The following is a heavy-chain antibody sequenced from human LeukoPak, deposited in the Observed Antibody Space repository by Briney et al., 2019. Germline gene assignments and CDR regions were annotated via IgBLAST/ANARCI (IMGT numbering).Heavy chain of an antibody. J-gene: IGHJ4*02. CDR2: INHSGST. V-gene: IGHV4-34*01. D-gene: IGHD2-2*01. Sequence: SETLSLTCTVSGDSISSYYWSWIRQPPGKGLEWIGEINHSGSTNYNPSLKSRVTISVDTSKNQFSLKLSAVTAADTAVYYCARGGSGIVVVPAAMYYFDYWGQGTLVTVSS. CDR1: GDSISSYY. CDR3: ARGGSGIVVVPAAMYYFDY.